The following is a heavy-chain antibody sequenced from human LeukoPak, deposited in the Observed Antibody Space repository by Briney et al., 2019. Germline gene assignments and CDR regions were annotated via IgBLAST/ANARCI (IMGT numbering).Heavy chain of an antibody. D-gene: IGHD4-17*01. CDR1: GFTFSDHY. Sequence: GGSLRLSCAASGFTFSDHYMSWIRQAPGKGLEWLSFISYSGNTIYYADPVKGRFTISRDNAKNSLYLQMNSLGGDDTAVYYCAAMTTVTSFFDYWGQGTLVTVSS. CDR3: AAMTTVTSFFDY. V-gene: IGHV3-11*01. CDR2: ISYSGNTI. J-gene: IGHJ4*02.